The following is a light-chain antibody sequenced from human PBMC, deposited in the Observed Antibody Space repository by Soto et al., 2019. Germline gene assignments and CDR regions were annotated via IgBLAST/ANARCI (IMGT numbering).Light chain of an antibody. CDR1: YDISSS. V-gene: IGKV1-9*01. CDR2: DSS. J-gene: IGKJ2*01. Sequence: DIQLTQSPSFLSASVEDRVTISCRASYDISSSLAWYQQEPGKPPKLLIYDSSTLQTGVPSRFTGSGSGRKFTLTISCLQFWDFVTYFRPKTSHFPYTFGQGTKVDIK. CDR3: PKTSHFPYT.